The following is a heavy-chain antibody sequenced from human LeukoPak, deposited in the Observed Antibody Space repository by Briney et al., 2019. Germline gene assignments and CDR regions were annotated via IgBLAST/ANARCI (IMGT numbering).Heavy chain of an antibody. D-gene: IGHD5-12*01. J-gene: IGHJ4*02. CDR2: VSCYNGDT. CDR3: ARDPSNSAGYHANFDC. V-gene: IGHV1-18*04. CDR1: GYTFTHHG. Sequence: GASVKVSCKASGYTFTHHGISWVRQAPGQGLEWMGWVSCYNGDTMYAQNVQGRATMTTDTSTTTAYIELRSLSSDDKAMYYCARDPSNSAGYHANFDCWGKGTLVTVSS.